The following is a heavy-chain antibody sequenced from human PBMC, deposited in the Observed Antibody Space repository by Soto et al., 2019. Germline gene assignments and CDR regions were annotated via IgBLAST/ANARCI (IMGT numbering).Heavy chain of an antibody. CDR3: ARDPHDKYCGGDCYSDY. J-gene: IGHJ4*02. CDR1: GVTFSSYA. V-gene: IGHV1-69*01. CDR2: IIPIFGTA. Sequence: QVQLVQSGAEVKKPGSSVTFSCKASGVTFSSYAISWVRQAPGQGLEWMGGIIPIFGTANYAQKFQGRVTITADESTSTAYMELSSLRSADTAVYYCARDPHDKYCGGDCYSDYWGQGNLVTVSS. D-gene: IGHD2-21*02.